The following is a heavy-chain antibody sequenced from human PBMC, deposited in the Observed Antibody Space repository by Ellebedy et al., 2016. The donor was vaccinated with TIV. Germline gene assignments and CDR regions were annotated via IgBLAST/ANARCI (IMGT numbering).Heavy chain of an antibody. V-gene: IGHV3-23*01. D-gene: IGHD5-12*01. CDR3: AKSGASGYGLQSFDY. CDR2: ISGSGGST. CDR1: GFTFSSYA. Sequence: PGGSLRLSCAASGFTFSSYAMSWVRQAPGKGLEWVSAISGSGGSTYYADSVKGRFTISRDNSKNTLYLQMNSLRAEDTAVYYCAKSGASGYGLQSFDYWGQGTLVTVSS. J-gene: IGHJ4*02.